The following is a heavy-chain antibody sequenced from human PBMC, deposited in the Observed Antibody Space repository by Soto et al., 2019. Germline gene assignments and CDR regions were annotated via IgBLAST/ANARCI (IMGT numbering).Heavy chain of an antibody. D-gene: IGHD3-3*01. J-gene: IGHJ4*02. CDR1: GGSISSSRYR. CDR2: IYYSGSN. CDR3: ATVDGLGVVTPFMDY. V-gene: IGHV4-39*01. Sequence: QLQLQESGPGLVKPSETLSLICTVSGGSISSSRYRWGWVRQPPGKGREWIGTIYYSGSNHYNPSIKSRVTLSVDTSKSQFSLRLNSVTAADTAVYYCATVDGLGVVTPFMDYWGQGTLVTVSS.